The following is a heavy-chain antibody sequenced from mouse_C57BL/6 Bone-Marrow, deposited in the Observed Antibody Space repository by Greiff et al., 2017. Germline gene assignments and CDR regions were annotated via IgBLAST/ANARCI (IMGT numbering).Heavy chain of an antibody. D-gene: IGHD1-1*02. J-gene: IGHJ4*01. CDR3: ARWAGGYAMYY. CDR1: GYTFTDYY. CDR2: IYPGSGNT. V-gene: IGHV1-76*01. Sequence: QVQLQQSGAELVRPGASVKLSCKASGYTFTDYYINWVKQRPGQGLEWIARIYPGSGNTYYNEKFKGKATLTADKSSSTAYMQLSSLTSEDSAVYFCARWAGGYAMYYWGQGTSVTVSS.